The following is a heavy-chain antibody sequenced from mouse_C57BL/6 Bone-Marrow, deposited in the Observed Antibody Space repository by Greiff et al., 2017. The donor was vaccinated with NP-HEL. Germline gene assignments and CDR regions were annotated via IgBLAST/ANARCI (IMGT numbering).Heavy chain of an antibody. CDR1: GYSITSGYY. J-gene: IGHJ2*01. Sequence: VQLKESGPGLVKPSQSLSLTCSVTGYSITSGYYWNWIRQFPGNKLEWMGYISYDGSNNYNPSLKNRISITRDTSKNQFFLKLNSVTTEDTATYYCASYDSSFDYWGQGTTLTVSS. CDR3: ASYDSSFDY. V-gene: IGHV3-6*01. CDR2: ISYDGSN. D-gene: IGHD2-4*01.